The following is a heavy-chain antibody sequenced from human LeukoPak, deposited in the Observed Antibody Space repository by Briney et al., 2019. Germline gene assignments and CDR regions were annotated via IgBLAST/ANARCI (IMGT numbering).Heavy chain of an antibody. CDR1: GGSFSGYY. CDR3: ARTPMAADYDY. J-gene: IGHJ4*02. Sequence: PSETLSLTCAVYGGSFSGYYWSWIRQPPGKGLEWIGYIYYSGSTNYNPSLKSRVTISVDTSKNQFSLKLSSVTAADTAVYYCARTPMAADYDYWGQGTLVTVSS. D-gene: IGHD6-13*01. V-gene: IGHV4-59*01. CDR2: IYYSGST.